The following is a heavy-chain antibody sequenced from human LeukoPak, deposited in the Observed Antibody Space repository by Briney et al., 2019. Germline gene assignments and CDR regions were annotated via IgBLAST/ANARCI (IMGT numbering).Heavy chain of an antibody. CDR1: GFTFSSYS. CDR2: ISSSSSHI. D-gene: IGHD6-13*01. V-gene: IGHV3-21*04. Sequence: GGSLRLSCAASGFTFSSYSMNWVRQAPGKGLEWVSSISSSSSHIYYADSVKGRFTISRDNAKNSLYLQMNSLRAEDTALYYCARDIREIAAAGTSDYWGQGTLVTVSS. J-gene: IGHJ4*02. CDR3: ARDIREIAAAGTSDY.